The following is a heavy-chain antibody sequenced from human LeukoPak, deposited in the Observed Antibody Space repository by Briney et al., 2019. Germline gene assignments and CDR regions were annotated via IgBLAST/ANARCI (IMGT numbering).Heavy chain of an antibody. Sequence: GGSLRLSCAASGFTVSSNYMSWVRQAPGKGLEWVSVIYSGGSTYYADSVKGRLTISRHNSKNTLYLQMNSLRAEDTAVYYCARESRGAGLDYWGQGTLVTVSS. V-gene: IGHV3-53*04. J-gene: IGHJ4*02. D-gene: IGHD3-10*01. CDR3: ARESRGAGLDY. CDR2: IYSGGST. CDR1: GFTVSSNY.